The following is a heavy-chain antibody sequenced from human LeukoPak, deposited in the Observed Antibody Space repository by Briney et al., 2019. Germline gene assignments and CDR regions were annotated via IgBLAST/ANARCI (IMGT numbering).Heavy chain of an antibody. V-gene: IGHV3-30*03. CDR1: GFTFSSYW. J-gene: IGHJ5*02. CDR2: ISYDGSNK. Sequence: GGSLRLSCAASGFTFSSYWMSWVRQAPGKGLEWVAVISYDGSNKYYADSVKGRFTISRDNSKNTLYLQMNSLRAEDTAVYYCARVGPDYGDLYNWLDPWGQGTLVTVSS. CDR3: ARVGPDYGDLYNWLDP. D-gene: IGHD4-17*01.